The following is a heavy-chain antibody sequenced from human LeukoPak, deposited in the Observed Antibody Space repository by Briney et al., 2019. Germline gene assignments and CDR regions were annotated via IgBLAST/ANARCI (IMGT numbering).Heavy chain of an antibody. V-gene: IGHV1-69*01. CDR1: GGTFGSYA. Sequence: SVKVSYKASGGTFGSYAISWVRQAPGQGLEWMGGIIPIFGTANCAQKFQRRLTITADESTSTAYMALSSLRSEDTAVYYCARFHGLGYCSGGRCYSNRGDYFDYWGQGTLVTVSS. J-gene: IGHJ4*02. D-gene: IGHD2-15*01. CDR2: IIPIFGTA. CDR3: ARFHGLGYCSGGRCYSNRGDYFDY.